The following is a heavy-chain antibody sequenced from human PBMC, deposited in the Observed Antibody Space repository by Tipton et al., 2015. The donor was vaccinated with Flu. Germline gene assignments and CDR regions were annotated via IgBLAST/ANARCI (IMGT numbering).Heavy chain of an antibody. Sequence: QSGPEVKKPGESLKISCKGSGFSFISYWIAWVRQMPGKGLEWMGIIYPGDSDIRYSPSFQGQVTISVDKSINIAYLQWSSLRASDTAIYYCARVRELREIWLDPWGQGTLVTVSS. CDR2: IYPGDSDI. CDR1: GFSFISYW. J-gene: IGHJ5*02. V-gene: IGHV5-51*03. D-gene: IGHD1-7*01. CDR3: ARVRELREIWLDP.